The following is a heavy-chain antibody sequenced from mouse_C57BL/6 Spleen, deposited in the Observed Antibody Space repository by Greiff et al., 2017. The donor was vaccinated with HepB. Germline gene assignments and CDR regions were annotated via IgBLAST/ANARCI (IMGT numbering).Heavy chain of an antibody. V-gene: IGHV5-17*01. CDR2: ISSGSSTI. Sequence: DVMLVESGGGLVKPGGSLKLSCAASGFTFSDYGMHWVRQAPEKGLEWVAYISSGSSTIYYADTVKGRFTISRDNAKNTLFLQMTSLRSEDTAMYYCARGHYYGSSYNFDYWGQGTTLTVSS. CDR1: GFTFSDYG. D-gene: IGHD1-1*01. CDR3: ARGHYYGSSYNFDY. J-gene: IGHJ2*01.